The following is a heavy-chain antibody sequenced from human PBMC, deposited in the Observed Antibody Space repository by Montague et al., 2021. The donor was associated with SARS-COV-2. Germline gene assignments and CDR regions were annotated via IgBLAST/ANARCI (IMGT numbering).Heavy chain of an antibody. Sequence: SLRLSCAASGFTFSDCCMTWIRQAPGKGLEWLSYISTRSTYTNYADSVKGRFTISRGDAKNSLYLQMNSLRAEDTAVYYCASFTMVRGAPGYGMDVWGQGTTVTVSS. CDR3: ASFTMVRGAPGYGMDV. CDR2: ISTRSTYT. V-gene: IGHV3-11*03. J-gene: IGHJ6*02. D-gene: IGHD3-10*01. CDR1: GFTFSDCC.